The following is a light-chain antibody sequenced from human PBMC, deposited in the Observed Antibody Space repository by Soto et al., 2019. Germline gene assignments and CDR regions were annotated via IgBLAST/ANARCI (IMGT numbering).Light chain of an antibody. CDR1: QSVSSSY. J-gene: IGKJ5*01. CDR3: QQYGSSPSIN. Sequence: EIVLTQSPGTLSLSPVERATLSCRASQSVSSSYLAWYQQKPGQAPRLLIYGASSRATGIPDRFGGSGSGTDFTLTISRLEPEDFAVYYCQQYGSSPSINCGQGTRREIK. CDR2: GAS. V-gene: IGKV3-20*01.